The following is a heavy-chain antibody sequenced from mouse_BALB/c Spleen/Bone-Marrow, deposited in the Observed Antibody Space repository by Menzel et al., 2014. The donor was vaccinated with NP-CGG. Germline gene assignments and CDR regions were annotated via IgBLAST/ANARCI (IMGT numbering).Heavy chain of an antibody. CDR1: GFTFSTYY. J-gene: IGHJ4*01. Sequence: EVMLVESGGGLVKVGESLKLSCAASGFTFSTYYVSWVRQTPEKRLELVAAIYTNDGSTYYPDTAKGRFDISRGNAKNTLYLQMNSLKSEDTALYYCARRAFYALDYWGQGTSVTVSS. CDR2: IYTNDGST. V-gene: IGHV5-6-2*01. CDR3: ARRAFYALDY.